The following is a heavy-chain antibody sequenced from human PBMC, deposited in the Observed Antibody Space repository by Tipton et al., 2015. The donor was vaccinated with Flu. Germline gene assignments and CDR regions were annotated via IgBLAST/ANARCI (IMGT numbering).Heavy chain of an antibody. J-gene: IGHJ4*02. CDR3: ARVIPELVAGLDY. CDR1: GLTLSSFA. D-gene: IGHD6-19*01. Sequence: GSLRLSCEGAGLTLSSFAMSWVRQAPGKGLEWVAAFSGSGGSTYFADSVKGRFTISRDHSKNTLYLQMNSLRAEDTAVYFCARVIPELVAGLDYWGQGTLVTVPS. CDR2: FSGSGGST. V-gene: IGHV3-23*01.